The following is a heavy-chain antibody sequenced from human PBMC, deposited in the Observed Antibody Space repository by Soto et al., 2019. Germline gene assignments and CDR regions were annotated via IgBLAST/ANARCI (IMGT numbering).Heavy chain of an antibody. V-gene: IGHV5-51*01. Sequence: VESLKISCKGSGYSFTSYWIGWLRQMPVKGLEWMGIIYPGDSDTRYSPSFQGQVTISADKSISTAYLQWSSLKASDTAMYYCATTLSGSYYASDYWGQGTLVTVSS. D-gene: IGHD1-26*01. CDR2: IYPGDSDT. CDR1: GYSFTSYW. J-gene: IGHJ4*02. CDR3: ATTLSGSYYASDY.